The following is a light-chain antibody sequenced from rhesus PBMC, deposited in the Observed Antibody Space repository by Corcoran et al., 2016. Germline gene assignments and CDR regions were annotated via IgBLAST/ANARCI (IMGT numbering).Light chain of an antibody. J-gene: IGKJ3*01. CDR1: QGITND. CDR3: QHYSTTPFT. V-gene: IGKV1-22*01. Sequence: DIQMMQSPSSLSASVGDRVTITCRVSQGITNDLAWYQQKAGETPKLLIYEASSLQSGIPSRLSGSGSGTDFPLTISSLPSEDFATYYFQHYSTTPFTFGPGTKLDIK. CDR2: EAS.